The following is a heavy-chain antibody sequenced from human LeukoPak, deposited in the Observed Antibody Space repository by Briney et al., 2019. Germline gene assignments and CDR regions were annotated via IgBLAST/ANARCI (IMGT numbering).Heavy chain of an antibody. CDR3: VKVAKYYYGSETYYFFEH. V-gene: IGHV3-23*01. CDR1: GFTFSSYG. Sequence: GGSLRLSCAASGFTFSSYGMTWVRQAPGKGLEWVSVISGSGGSTNYADSVKGRFTISRDNSKNTLYLEMNSLRVEDTGIYYCVKVAKYYYGSETYYFFEHWGQGTPVTASS. CDR2: ISGSGGST. D-gene: IGHD3-10*01. J-gene: IGHJ4*02.